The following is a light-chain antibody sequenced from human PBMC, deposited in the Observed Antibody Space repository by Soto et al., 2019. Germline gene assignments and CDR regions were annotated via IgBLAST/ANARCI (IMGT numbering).Light chain of an antibody. J-gene: IGKJ5*01. CDR2: AVS. CDR1: QSLLHSDGKTY. Sequence: DIVMTQSPLSLSVTPGQPASISCKSSQSLLHSDGKTYLYWYLQKPGQPPQLLISAVSNRFSGXPXRXXGSGSGTDFTLKISRVEAEDVGIYYCVQSIQLPSITFGQGTRLEMK. V-gene: IGKV2D-29*01. CDR3: VQSIQLPSIT.